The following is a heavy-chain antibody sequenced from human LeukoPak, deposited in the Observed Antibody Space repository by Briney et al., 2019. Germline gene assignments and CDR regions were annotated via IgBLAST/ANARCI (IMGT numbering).Heavy chain of an antibody. CDR1: GFIFSSYT. D-gene: IGHD1-14*01. CDR2: ISSSSSYI. J-gene: IGHJ3*02. Sequence: GGSLRLSCAASGFIFSSYTMNWVRQAPGKGLEWVSSISSSSSYIYFADSVKGRFTISRDSAKNSLYLQMNSLRAEDTAVYYCARGALGMSGRIVDAFDIWGQGTRVTVSS. CDR3: ARGALGMSGRIVDAFDI. V-gene: IGHV3-21*01.